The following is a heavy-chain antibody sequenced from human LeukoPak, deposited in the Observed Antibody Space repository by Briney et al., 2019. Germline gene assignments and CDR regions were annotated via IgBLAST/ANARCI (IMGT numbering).Heavy chain of an antibody. CDR3: ARGAEYQLLSFDY. CDR2: ISSSSSTI. V-gene: IGHV3-48*01. D-gene: IGHD2-2*01. Sequence: GGSLRLSCETSDFAFSNYAMSWVRQAPGKGLEWVSYISSSSSTIYYADSVKGRFTISRDNAKNSLYLQMNSLRAEDTAVYYCARGAEYQLLSFDYWGQGTLVTVSS. CDR1: DFAFSNYA. J-gene: IGHJ4*02.